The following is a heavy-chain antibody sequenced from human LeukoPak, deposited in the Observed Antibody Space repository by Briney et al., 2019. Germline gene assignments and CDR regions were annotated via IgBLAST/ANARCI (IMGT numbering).Heavy chain of an antibody. CDR3: GRAFPPLRTSSAGDL. CDR2: ISGRSSHV. V-gene: IGHV3-21*01. Sequence: PGGSLRLSCSASGFSFSDYDMNWVRQAPGKGLEWVSAISGRSSHVYYGESVKGRFTISRDNAKNSLYPQLDSLGVEDTAVYYCGRAFPPLRTSSAGDLWGQGTLVTVSS. CDR1: GFSFSDYD. J-gene: IGHJ1*01. D-gene: IGHD3-16*01.